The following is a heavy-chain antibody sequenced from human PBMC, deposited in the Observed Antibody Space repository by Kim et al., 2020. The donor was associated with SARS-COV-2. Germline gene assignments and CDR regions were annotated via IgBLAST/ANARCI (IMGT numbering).Heavy chain of an antibody. Sequence: LKSRVTISVDTSKNQFSLKLSSVTAADTAVYYCARARTTYYYDSSTTFDYWGQGTLVTVSS. CDR3: ARARTTYYYDSSTTFDY. D-gene: IGHD3-22*01. V-gene: IGHV4-34*01. J-gene: IGHJ4*02.